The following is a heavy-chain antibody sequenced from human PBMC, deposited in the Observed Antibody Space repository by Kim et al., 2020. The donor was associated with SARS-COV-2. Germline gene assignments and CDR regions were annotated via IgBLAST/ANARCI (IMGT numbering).Heavy chain of an antibody. CDR3: RELRAARIGYY. D-gene: IGHD1-7*01. CDR2: VSYDGSAN. J-gene: IGHJ6*01. Sequence: GGSLRLSCAASGFTFSSYGMHWVRQAPGKGLEWVAVVSYDGSANYSADSVKRRFIISNNNSNNTHLQLINILKAETTAVYCSRELRAARIGYY. CDR1: GFTFSSYG. V-gene: IGHV3-30*03.